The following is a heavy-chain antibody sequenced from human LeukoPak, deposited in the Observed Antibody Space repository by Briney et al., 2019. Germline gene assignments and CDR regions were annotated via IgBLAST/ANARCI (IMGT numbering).Heavy chain of an antibody. J-gene: IGHJ3*02. CDR2: ISGSGGST. CDR3: ARATTTADAFDI. CDR1: GFTFDDYG. V-gene: IGHV3-23*01. Sequence: GGSLRLSCAASGFTFDDYGLSWVRQAPGKGLEWVSAISGSGGSTYYADSVKGRFTISRDNSKNTLYLQMNSLRAEDTAVYYCARATTTADAFDIWGQGTMVTVSS. D-gene: IGHD1-26*01.